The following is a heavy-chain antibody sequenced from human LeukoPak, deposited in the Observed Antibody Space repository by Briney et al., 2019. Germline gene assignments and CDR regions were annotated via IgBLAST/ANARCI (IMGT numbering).Heavy chain of an antibody. J-gene: IGHJ4*02. D-gene: IGHD3-22*01. CDR3: ARGGNYYDSSGFDY. Sequence: GASVTVSCKASGYTFTGYYMHWVRQAPGQGLEWMGWINPNSGGTNYAQKFQGRVTMTRDTSISTAHMELSRLRSDDTAVYYCARGGNYYDSSGFDYWGQGTLVTVSS. CDR1: GYTFTGYY. V-gene: IGHV1-2*02. CDR2: INPNSGGT.